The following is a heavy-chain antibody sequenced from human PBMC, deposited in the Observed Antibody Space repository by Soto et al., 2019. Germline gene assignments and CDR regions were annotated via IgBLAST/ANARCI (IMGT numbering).Heavy chain of an antibody. CDR2: IYYSGST. CDR1: GGSISSDTHY. Sequence: QLQLQESGPGLVTPSETLSLTCTVSGGSISSDTHYWGCIRQPPGKGLEWIGSIYYSGSTYYNPAPRRRVTKSVDPSKNQFSLQLTSVTAADTAMYYCASQTAVMMADVAFDIWGQGTMGTVS. J-gene: IGHJ3*02. D-gene: IGHD2-21*01. V-gene: IGHV4-39*01. CDR3: ASQTAVMMADVAFDI.